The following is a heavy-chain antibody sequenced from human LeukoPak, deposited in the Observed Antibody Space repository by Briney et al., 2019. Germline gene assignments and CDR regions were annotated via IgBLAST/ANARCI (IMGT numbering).Heavy chain of an antibody. Sequence: ASVKVSCKASGYTFTSHYLHWVRQAPGQGLEWMGIINPSVDSTSYAQKFQDRVTMTRDTSTSTVYMELSSLRPEDTAVYYCARSLGSETYYEVFHDSHAFDIWGQGTMVTVSS. V-gene: IGHV1-46*01. J-gene: IGHJ3*02. CDR2: INPSVDST. D-gene: IGHD3-10*01. CDR1: GYTFTSHY. CDR3: ARSLGSETYYEVFHDSHAFDI.